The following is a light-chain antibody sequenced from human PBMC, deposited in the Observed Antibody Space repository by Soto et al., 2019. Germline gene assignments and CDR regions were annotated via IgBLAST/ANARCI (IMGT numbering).Light chain of an antibody. V-gene: IGKV2-30*01. J-gene: IGKJ1*01. CDR2: KVS. CDR1: QSLLYSDGNTY. Sequence: DVVMTQSPLSLPVTLGQPASISCRSTQSLLYSDGNTYLNWFQQRPGQSPRRLIFKVSNRDSGVPDRFSGSGPGTDLTLKISRVEAEDIGVYYCMQGSHWPQPFGQGTKVDI. CDR3: MQGSHWPQP.